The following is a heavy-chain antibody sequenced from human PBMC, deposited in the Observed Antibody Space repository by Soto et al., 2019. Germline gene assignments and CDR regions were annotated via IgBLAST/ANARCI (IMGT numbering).Heavy chain of an antibody. J-gene: IGHJ4*02. CDR3: ARSSGYSYGFDY. CDR2: IGVYNGNT. CDR1: GFTFTSSP. D-gene: IGHD5-18*01. Sequence: APVKVSCKASGFTFTSSPVQRVRKASGQRLEWMGWIGVYNGNTNYAQKLQGRVTMTTDTSTSTAYMELRSLRSDDTAVYYCARSSGYSYGFDYWGQGTLDTVSS. V-gene: IGHV1-18*01.